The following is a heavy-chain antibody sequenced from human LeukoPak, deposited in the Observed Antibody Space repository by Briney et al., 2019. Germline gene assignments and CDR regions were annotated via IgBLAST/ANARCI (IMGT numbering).Heavy chain of an antibody. V-gene: IGHV5-51*01. Sequence: KGGESLKISCKGSGYSFTSYWIGWVRQMPGKGLEWMGIIYPGDSDTRYSPSFQGQVTISADKSISTAYLQWSSLKASDTAMYYCARRLSSGDTSPRAFDYWGQGTLVTVSS. CDR1: GYSFTSYW. CDR3: ARRLSSGDTSPRAFDY. CDR2: IYPGDSDT. J-gene: IGHJ4*02. D-gene: IGHD5-18*01.